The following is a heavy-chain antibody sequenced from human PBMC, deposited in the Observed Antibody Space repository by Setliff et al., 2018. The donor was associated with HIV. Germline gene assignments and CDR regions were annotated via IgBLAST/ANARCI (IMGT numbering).Heavy chain of an antibody. V-gene: IGHV4-34*01. D-gene: IGHD3-10*01. CDR2: INHSGST. CDR3: ARMFFYGSGSKSDFDY. Sequence: SETLSLTCAVYGGSFSGYYWSWIRQPPGKGLEWIGEINHSGSTNYNPSLKSRVTISVDTSKNQFSLKLSSVTAADKAVYYWARMFFYGSGSKSDFDYWGQGTQVTVSS. J-gene: IGHJ4*02. CDR1: GGSFSGYY.